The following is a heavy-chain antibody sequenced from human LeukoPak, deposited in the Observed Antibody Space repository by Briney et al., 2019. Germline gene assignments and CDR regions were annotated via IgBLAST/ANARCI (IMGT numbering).Heavy chain of an antibody. CDR3: AELGITMIGGV. CDR1: GFTFSRYD. CDR2: IGTAGDT. V-gene: IGHV3-13*01. J-gene: IGHJ6*04. D-gene: IGHD3-10*02. Sequence: GGSLRLSCAASGFTFSRYDMHWVRHATGKGVEWVSAIGTAGDTYYPGSAKGRFTISRENAKNSLYLQMNSLRAEDTAVYYCAELGITMIGGVWGKGTTVTISS.